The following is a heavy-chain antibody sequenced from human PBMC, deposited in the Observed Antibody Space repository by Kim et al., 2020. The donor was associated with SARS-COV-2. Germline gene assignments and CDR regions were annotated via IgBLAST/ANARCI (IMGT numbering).Heavy chain of an antibody. CDR3: AKVYGDYISYYYYGMDV. D-gene: IGHD4-17*01. Sequence: GGSLRLSCAASGFTFSSYAMSWVRQAPGKGLEWVSAISGSGGSTYYADSVKGRFTISRDNSKNTLYLQMNSLRAEDTAVYYCAKVYGDYISYYYYGMDVWGQGTTVTVSS. J-gene: IGHJ6*02. V-gene: IGHV3-23*01. CDR1: GFTFSSYA. CDR2: ISGSGGST.